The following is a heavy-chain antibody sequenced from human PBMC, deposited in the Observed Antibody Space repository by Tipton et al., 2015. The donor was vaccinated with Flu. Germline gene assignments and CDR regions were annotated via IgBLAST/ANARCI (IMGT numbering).Heavy chain of an antibody. Sequence: SLRLSCAASGFTFSSLWMTWVRQAPGKGLEWVAIIKQDGSEKFYADSVKGRFTVYRDNAKNSLYLQMNSRRVEDTAGYYCARPRSDYWGQGTLVTVSS. CDR1: GFTFSSLW. J-gene: IGHJ4*02. CDR3: ARPRSDY. V-gene: IGHV3-7*01. CDR2: IKQDGSEK.